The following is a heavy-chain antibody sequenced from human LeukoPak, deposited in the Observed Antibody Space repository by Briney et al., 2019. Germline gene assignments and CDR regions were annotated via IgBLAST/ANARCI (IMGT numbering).Heavy chain of an antibody. Sequence: PGRSLRLSCAASGFTFDDYAMHWVRQAPGKGLEWVSGISWNSGSIGYADSVKGRFTISRDNAKNSLYLQMNSLRAEDTALYYCAKDIYGDYDFYYFDYWGQGTLVTVSS. CDR3: AKDIYGDYDFYYFDY. J-gene: IGHJ4*02. D-gene: IGHD4-17*01. V-gene: IGHV3-9*01. CDR2: ISWNSGSI. CDR1: GFTFDDYA.